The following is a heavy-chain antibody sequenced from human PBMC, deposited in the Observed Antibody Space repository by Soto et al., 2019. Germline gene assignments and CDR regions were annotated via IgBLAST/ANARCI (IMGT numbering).Heavy chain of an antibody. V-gene: IGHV3-64*07. CDR3: ARVRKTYGDYDY. D-gene: IGHD4-17*01. J-gene: IGHJ4*02. CDR1: GFSFINHH. Sequence: EVQLVEAGGGLVQPGGSLRLSCAGSGFSFINHHMHWVRQAPGKGLEYVSGISANGSTIYYADYVKGRFTISRDNSKNTLFLQMDGLRHEDMAVYYCARVRKTYGDYDYWGQGTLVTVSS. CDR2: ISANGSTI.